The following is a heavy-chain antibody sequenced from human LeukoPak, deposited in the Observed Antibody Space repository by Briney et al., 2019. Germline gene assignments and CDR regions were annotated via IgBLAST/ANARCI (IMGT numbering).Heavy chain of an antibody. CDR1: GFTFSSCS. CDR3: ARTTIAAAGQYYFDY. D-gene: IGHD6-13*01. J-gene: IGHJ4*02. V-gene: IGHV3-21*01. Sequence: PGGSLRLSCAASGFTFSSCSMNWVRQAPGKGLEWVSSISSSSSYIYYADSVKGRFTISRDNAKNSLYLQMNSLRAEDTAVYYCARTTIAAAGQYYFDYWGQGTLVTVSS. CDR2: ISSSSSYI.